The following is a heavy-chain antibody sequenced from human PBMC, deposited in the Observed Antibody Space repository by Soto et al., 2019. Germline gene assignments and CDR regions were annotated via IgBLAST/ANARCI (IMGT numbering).Heavy chain of an antibody. J-gene: IGHJ3*01. CDR3: VRGRAAAGINHEAFDC. CDR1: GYIFSDYY. V-gene: IGHV1-2*02. CDR2: INPNSGDT. D-gene: IGHD6-13*01. Sequence: XSVKVSCKASGYIFSDYYMHWVRQAPGQGLECMGWINPNSGDTIYAQKFQGRVTVTGDPSISTAYMELSRLTSDDTAVYYCVRGRAAAGINHEAFDCWGQGKMVTVSS.